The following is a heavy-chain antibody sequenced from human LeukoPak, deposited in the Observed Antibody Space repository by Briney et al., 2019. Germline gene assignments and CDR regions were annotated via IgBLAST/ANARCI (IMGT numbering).Heavy chain of an antibody. CDR2: IKEDGTET. Sequence: GGSLRLSCAASGFMFSSNWMSWVRLAPGKGLEWVANIKEDGTETYYVDSVKGRFTISRDNAKNSLYLQMNSLRVEDTAVYCCAKEGRSLQTYWGQGTLVTVSS. J-gene: IGHJ4*02. CDR1: GFMFSSNW. V-gene: IGHV3-7*03. CDR3: AKEGRSLQTY. D-gene: IGHD5-24*01.